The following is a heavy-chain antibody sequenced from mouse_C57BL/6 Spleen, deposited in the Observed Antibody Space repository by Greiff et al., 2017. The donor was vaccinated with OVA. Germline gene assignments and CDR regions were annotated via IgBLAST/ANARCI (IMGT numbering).Heavy chain of an antibody. CDR2: ISYDGSN. Sequence: EVKLMESGPGLVKPSQSLSLTCSVTGYSITSGYYWNWIRQFPGNKLEWMGYISYDGSNNYNPSLKNRISITRDTSKNQFFLKLNSVTTEDTATYYCARDKGVYYFDYWGQGTTLTVSS. J-gene: IGHJ2*01. CDR3: ARDKGVYYFDY. CDR1: GYSITSGYY. V-gene: IGHV3-6*01.